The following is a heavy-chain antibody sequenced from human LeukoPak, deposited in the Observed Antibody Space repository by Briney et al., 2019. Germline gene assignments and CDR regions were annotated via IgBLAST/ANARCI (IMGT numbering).Heavy chain of an antibody. CDR2: TNLHGTTV. CDR1: GLSFSNYW. V-gene: IGHV3-74*01. CDR3: ASGYTYVRLGDH. Sequence: GSLRLSCAVSGLSFSNYWMHWVRQAPGKGLVWVARTNLHGTTVDYADSVKGRFTISRDNAKNTLFLQMNSLRAEDTAVYYCASGYTYVRLGDHWGQGTLVTVSS. J-gene: IGHJ4*02. D-gene: IGHD5-18*01.